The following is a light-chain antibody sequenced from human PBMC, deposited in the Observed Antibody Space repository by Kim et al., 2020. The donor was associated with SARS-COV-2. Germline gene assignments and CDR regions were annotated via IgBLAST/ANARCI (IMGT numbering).Light chain of an antibody. CDR2: AAS. Sequence: AAVGDRGTITCRASQGISSYLAWYQQKPGKAPKLLIYAASTLQSGVPSRFSGSGSGTEFTLTISSLQPEDFATYYCQQLNSYPGYTFGQGTKLEI. J-gene: IGKJ2*01. CDR3: QQLNSYPGYT. V-gene: IGKV1-9*01. CDR1: QGISSY.